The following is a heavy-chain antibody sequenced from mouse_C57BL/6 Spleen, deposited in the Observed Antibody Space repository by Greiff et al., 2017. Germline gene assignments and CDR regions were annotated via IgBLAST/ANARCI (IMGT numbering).Heavy chain of an antibody. J-gene: IGHJ2*01. CDR1: GYSITSGYD. CDR2: ISYSGST. D-gene: IGHD3-3*01. CDR3: ARGGTRGDFDY. V-gene: IGHV3-1*01. Sequence: EVQLQQSGPGMVKPSQSLSLTCTVTGYSITSGYDWHWIRHFPGNKLEWMGYISYSGSTNYNPSLKSRISITHDTSKNHFFLKLNSVTTEDTATYYCARGGTRGDFDYWGQGTTLTVSS.